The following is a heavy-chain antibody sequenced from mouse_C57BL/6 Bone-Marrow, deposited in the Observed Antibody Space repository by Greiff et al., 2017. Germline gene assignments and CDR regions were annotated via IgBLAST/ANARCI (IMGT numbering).Heavy chain of an antibody. CDR3: ATGSSYWYFDV. V-gene: IGHV2-6*01. CDR2: IWGVGST. CDR1: GFSLTSYG. D-gene: IGHD1-1*01. J-gene: IGHJ1*03. Sequence: QLQQSGPGLVAPSQSLSITCTVSGFSLTSYGVDRVRQSPGKGLEWLGVIWGVGSTNYNSALKSRLSISKDNSKSQVFLKMNSLQTDDTAMYYCATGSSYWYFDVWGTGTTVTVSS.